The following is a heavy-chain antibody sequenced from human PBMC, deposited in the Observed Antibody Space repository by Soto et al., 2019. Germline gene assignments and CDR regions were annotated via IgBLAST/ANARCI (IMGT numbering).Heavy chain of an antibody. Sequence: QVQLVESGGGVVQPGRSLRLSCAASGFTFSSYGMHWVRQAPGKGLEWVAVISYDGSNKYYADSVKGRFTISRDNSKNTLYLQMNSLRAEDTAVYYCAKAYAAAVFYVYYGMDVWGQGTTVTVSS. D-gene: IGHD6-13*01. J-gene: IGHJ6*02. CDR2: ISYDGSNK. CDR1: GFTFSSYG. CDR3: AKAYAAAVFYVYYGMDV. V-gene: IGHV3-30*18.